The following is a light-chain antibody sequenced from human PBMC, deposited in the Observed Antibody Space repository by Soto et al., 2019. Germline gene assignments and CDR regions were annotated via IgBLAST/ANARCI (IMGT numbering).Light chain of an antibody. Sequence: IVLTQSPATLSLSPGERATLSCGASQSVGTYVAWYKQKPGLAPRLVIYGASTRATGIPARFSGSGSGTEFTLTISSLQSEDFAVYYCQQYNNWPPWTFGQGTKVDIK. CDR1: QSVGTY. CDR2: GAS. CDR3: QQYNNWPPWT. J-gene: IGKJ1*01. V-gene: IGKV3-15*01.